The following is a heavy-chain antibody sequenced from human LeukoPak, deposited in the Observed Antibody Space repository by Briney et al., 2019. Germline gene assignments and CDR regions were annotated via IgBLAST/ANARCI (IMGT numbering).Heavy chain of an antibody. CDR1: GFTFSNYA. CDR2: ISGSGGST. V-gene: IGHV3-23*01. J-gene: IGHJ4*02. Sequence: GGSLRLSCAVSGFTFSNYAMSWVRQAPGKGLEWVSAISGSGGSTYYAGSVKGRFTISRDNSKNTLYLQMNGLRAEDTAVYYCAKVGWHETTVGATTDYWGQGTLVTVSS. CDR3: AKVGWHETTVGATTDY. D-gene: IGHD1-26*01.